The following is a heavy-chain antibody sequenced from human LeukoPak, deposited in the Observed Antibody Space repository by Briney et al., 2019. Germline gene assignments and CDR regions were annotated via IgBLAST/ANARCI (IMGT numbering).Heavy chain of an antibody. D-gene: IGHD2-15*01. CDR1: GYTFTSYD. CDR3: ARVSPIVVKMAPYYFDY. Sequence: GASVKVSCKASGYTFTSYDINWVRQATGQGLEWMGWMNPNSGNTGYAQKFQGRVTITRNTSISTAYMELSSLRSEDTAVYYCARVSPIVVKMAPYYFDYWGQGTLVTVSS. V-gene: IGHV1-8*03. CDR2: MNPNSGNT. J-gene: IGHJ4*02.